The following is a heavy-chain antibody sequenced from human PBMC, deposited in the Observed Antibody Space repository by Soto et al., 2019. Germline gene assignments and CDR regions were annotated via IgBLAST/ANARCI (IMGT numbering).Heavy chain of an antibody. Sequence: QVQLAESGGGVVQPGRSLRLSCAASGFSFNNHGMHWVRQAPGKGLEWVAVIWYDGSYKYYADSVKGRFTISRENSKNTLYLQMNSLRAEDTALYYCARQHIVSYYLDSWGQGTLVTVSS. CDR3: ARQHIVSYYLDS. D-gene: IGHD2-21*01. CDR2: IWYDGSYK. J-gene: IGHJ4*02. V-gene: IGHV3-33*01. CDR1: GFSFNNHG.